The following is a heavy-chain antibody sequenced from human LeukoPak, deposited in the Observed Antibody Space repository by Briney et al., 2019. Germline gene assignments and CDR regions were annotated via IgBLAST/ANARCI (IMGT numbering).Heavy chain of an antibody. CDR3: AKVAKYYYGSETYFFFDH. Sequence: SETLSLTCTVSDTSINTYYWSWIRQPAGKGLEWIGHIYTTGTTNYNPSLKSRVTMSIDTSKNQFSLNLRSVTAADTAVYYCAKVAKYYYGSETYFFFDHWGQGTLVTVSS. CDR1: DTSINTYY. D-gene: IGHD3-10*01. J-gene: IGHJ4*02. V-gene: IGHV4-4*07. CDR2: IYTTGTT.